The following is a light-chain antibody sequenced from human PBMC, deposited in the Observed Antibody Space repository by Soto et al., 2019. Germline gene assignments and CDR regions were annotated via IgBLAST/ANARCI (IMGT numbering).Light chain of an antibody. J-gene: IGKJ1*01. V-gene: IGKV1-5*01. CDR2: DAS. CDR1: QSISSW. Sequence: DIPMTQSPSTLSASVGDRVTITCRARQSISSWLAWYQQKPGKAPKLLIYDASSLESGVPSRFSGSGSGTAFTLAITSLQPDDFATYYCQQYNSYSPRTFGRGTKVEIK. CDR3: QQYNSYSPRT.